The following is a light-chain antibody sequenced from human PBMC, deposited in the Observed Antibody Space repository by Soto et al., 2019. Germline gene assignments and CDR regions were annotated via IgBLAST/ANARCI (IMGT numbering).Light chain of an antibody. CDR3: SSYTSTTTLGV. J-gene: IGLJ1*01. Sequence: QSVLTQPASVSGSPGQSITISCTGTSGDVGGYKYVSWYQQHPGKAPKLMIYEVRNRPSGVSSRFSGSKSGNTASLTISGLQAEDEADYYCSSYTSTTTLGVFGTGTKVTVL. V-gene: IGLV2-14*01. CDR2: EVR. CDR1: SGDVGGYKY.